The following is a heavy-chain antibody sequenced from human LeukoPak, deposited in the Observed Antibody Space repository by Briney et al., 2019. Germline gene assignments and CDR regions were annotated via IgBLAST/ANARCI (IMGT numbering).Heavy chain of an antibody. CDR3: ARECNYYDSGGYYWGGFDY. CDR1: GFTFNDYY. V-gene: IGHV3-11*04. D-gene: IGHD3-22*01. CDR2: ISSSGSTI. J-gene: IGHJ4*02. Sequence: NPGGSLRLSCAASGFTFNDYYMSWIRQAPGKGLEWVSYISSSGSTIYYADAVKGRFTISRDNAKNSLYLQMNSLRAEDTAVYYCARECNYYDSGGYYWGGFDYWGQGTLVTVSS.